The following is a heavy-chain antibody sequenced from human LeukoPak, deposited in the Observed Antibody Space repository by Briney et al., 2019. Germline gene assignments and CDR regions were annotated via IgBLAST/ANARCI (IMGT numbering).Heavy chain of an antibody. J-gene: IGHJ4*02. D-gene: IGHD3-22*01. CDR1: GYSISTGYY. V-gene: IGHV4-38-2*02. CDR3: ARGVVITGLDY. CDR2: IYSSGST. Sequence: SETLSLTCTVSGYSISTGYYWDWIRQPPGKGLEWIGRIYSSGSTNYNPSLKSRVTMSVDTSKNQFSLKLSSVTAADTAVYYCARGVVITGLDYWGQGTLVTVSS.